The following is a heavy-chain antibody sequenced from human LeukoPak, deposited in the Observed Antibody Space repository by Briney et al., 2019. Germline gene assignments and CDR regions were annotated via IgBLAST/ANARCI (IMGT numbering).Heavy chain of an antibody. CDR1: GFTFSSYA. V-gene: IGHV3-23*01. Sequence: GGSLRLSCAASGFTFSSYAMSWVRQAPGKGLEWVSAISGSGGSTYYADSVKGRFTIFRDNSKNTLNLQMNSLRAEDTAVYYCARVKFVGYCSSTSCPLPKWYFDLWGRGTLVTVSS. J-gene: IGHJ2*01. CDR2: ISGSGGST. CDR3: ARVKFVGYCSSTSCPLPKWYFDL. D-gene: IGHD2-2*01.